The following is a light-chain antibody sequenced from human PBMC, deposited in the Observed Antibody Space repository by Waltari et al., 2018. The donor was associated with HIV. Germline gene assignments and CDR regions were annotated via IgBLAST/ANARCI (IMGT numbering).Light chain of an antibody. V-gene: IGLV2-14*01. J-gene: IGLJ3*02. Sequence: QSVLTQPASVSGSPGQSITISCTGTNSDVGGYGYVSWYQQHPGKAPKLLIYEVTHRPSGISSRFSGSKSGNTASMTISGLQAEDEADYYFSSYTATTAILFGGGTKVTVL. CDR3: SSYTATTAIL. CDR2: EVT. CDR1: NSDVGGYGY.